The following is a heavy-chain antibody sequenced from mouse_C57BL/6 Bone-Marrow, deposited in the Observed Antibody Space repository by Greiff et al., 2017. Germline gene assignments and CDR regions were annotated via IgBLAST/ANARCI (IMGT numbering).Heavy chain of an antibody. CDR2: IYPGSGST. CDR3: ARWSYGSSYWYVDV. Sequence: QVQLKQPGAELVKPGASVKMSCKASGYTFTSYWITWVKQRPGQGLEWIGDIYPGSGSTNYNEKLKSKATLTVDTSSSTAYMQLSSLTSEDSAVYYCARWSYGSSYWYVDVWGTGTTVTVSS. CDR1: GYTFTSYW. D-gene: IGHD1-1*01. J-gene: IGHJ1*03. V-gene: IGHV1-55*01.